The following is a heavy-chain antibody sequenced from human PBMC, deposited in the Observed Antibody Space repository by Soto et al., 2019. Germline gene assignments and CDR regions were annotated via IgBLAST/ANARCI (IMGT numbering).Heavy chain of an antibody. CDR1: GGTFSSYS. J-gene: IGHJ4*02. CDR3: ASGTAAGTFQSDY. V-gene: IGHV1-69*13. Sequence: SVKVSCKASGGTFSSYSISWVRQAPGQGLEWMGGIIPIFGTANYAQKFQGRVTITADESTSTAYMELSSLRSEDTAVYYCASGTAAGTFQSDYWGQGTLVTVSS. D-gene: IGHD6-13*01. CDR2: IIPIFGTA.